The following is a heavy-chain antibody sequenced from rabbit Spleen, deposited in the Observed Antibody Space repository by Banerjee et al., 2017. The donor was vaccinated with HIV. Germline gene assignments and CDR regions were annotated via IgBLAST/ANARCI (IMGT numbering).Heavy chain of an antibody. Sequence: QSLEESGGGLVKPGASLTLTCKASGFSFSSGYYIYWVRQAPGKGLEWIGCIKTGDGSTYYASWAKGRFTISKTSSTTVTLQMTSLTAADTATYFCAREQNAGYAGYGLWGPGTLVTVS. CDR3: AREQNAGYAGYGL. J-gene: IGHJ2*01. CDR1: GFSFSSGYY. V-gene: IGHV1S40*01. CDR2: IKTGDGST. D-gene: IGHD7-1*01.